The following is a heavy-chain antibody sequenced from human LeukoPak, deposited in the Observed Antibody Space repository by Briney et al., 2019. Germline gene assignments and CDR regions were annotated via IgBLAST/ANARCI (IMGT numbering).Heavy chain of an antibody. V-gene: IGHV3-23*01. Sequence: GGLRFSCAASGFTFSSYAMSWVRQAPGKGLEWVSAISGSGGYTYYADSVKGRFTISRDNSKNTLYLQVDSLRAEDTAVYYCAKDKKPSSSWYGGIDYWGQGTLATVSP. J-gene: IGHJ4*02. D-gene: IGHD6-13*01. CDR3: AKDKKPSSSWYGGIDY. CDR1: GFTFSSYA. CDR2: ISGSGGYT.